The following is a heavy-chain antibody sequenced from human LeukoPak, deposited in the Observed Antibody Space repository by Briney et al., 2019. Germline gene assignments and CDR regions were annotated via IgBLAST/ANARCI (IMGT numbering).Heavy chain of an antibody. CDR1: GGSISSYY. J-gene: IGHJ4*02. V-gene: IGHV4-59*01. CDR2: IYYSGCT. CDR3: ARSPERVNFDY. D-gene: IGHD1-1*01. Sequence: TSETLSLTCTVSGGSISSYYWSWIRQPPGKGLEWIGYIYYSGCTNYNPSLKSRVTISVDTSKNQFSLKLSSVTAADTAVYYCARSPERVNFDYWGQGTLVTVSS.